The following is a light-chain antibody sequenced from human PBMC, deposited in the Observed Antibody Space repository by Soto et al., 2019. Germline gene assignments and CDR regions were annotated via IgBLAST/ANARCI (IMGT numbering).Light chain of an antibody. CDR1: TLGSKF. V-gene: IGLV3-1*01. CDR3: QAWDSGTVV. J-gene: IGLJ2*01. Sequence: SYELTQPPSVSVSPGQTANITCSGNTLGSKFVFWYQQKAGQSPMVVIYEDTKRPSGIPERFSGSNSVNTATLTISGTQAMDEADFYCQAWDSGTVVFGVGTKVTVL. CDR2: EDT.